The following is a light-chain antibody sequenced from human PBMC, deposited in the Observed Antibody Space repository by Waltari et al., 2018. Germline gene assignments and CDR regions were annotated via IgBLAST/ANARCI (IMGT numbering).Light chain of an antibody. J-gene: IGKJ1*01. CDR2: WAS. Sequence: DIVMTQSPDSLAVSLGERATLNCKSSQNLLYTSNNKNSLAWYQQKPGQPPKLLMYWASTRQSGVPDRFGGSGSGTDFTLTISSLQAEDVALYYCQQYYSIPWTFGQGTKVEIK. CDR1: QNLLYTSNNKNS. V-gene: IGKV4-1*01. CDR3: QQYYSIPWT.